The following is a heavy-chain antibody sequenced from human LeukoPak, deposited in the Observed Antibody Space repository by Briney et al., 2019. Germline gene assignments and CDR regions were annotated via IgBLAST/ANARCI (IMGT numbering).Heavy chain of an antibody. CDR2: MCGSCGST. V-gene: IGHV3-23*01. CDR1: TFTLSSYG. D-gene: IGHD2-15*01. CDR3: AKDGYCSAGSCFSANDAFDI. Sequence: GGSLTLSCGASTFTLSSYGMSWVRQAPGKGLEWVSAMCGSCGSTYYADSVKGRFTISRENSKNSLYLQMNSLRAEDTAVYYCAKDGYCSAGSCFSANDAFDIWGQGTMVTVSS. J-gene: IGHJ3*02.